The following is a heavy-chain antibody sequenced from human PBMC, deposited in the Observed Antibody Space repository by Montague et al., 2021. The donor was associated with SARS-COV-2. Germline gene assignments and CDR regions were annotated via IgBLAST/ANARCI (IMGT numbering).Heavy chain of an antibody. D-gene: IGHD2-2*01. V-gene: IGHV4-39*07. Sequence: SETLSLTCTVPGDSISSANYYWNWIRQNPGKGLEWIGEVNHSGSTNYXPSLKSRVTISVDTSKNQFSLKLSSVTAADTAVYYCTREGYQVLWSDYYYYGMDVWGQGTTVTVSS. CDR2: VNHSGST. CDR3: TREGYQVLWSDYYYYGMDV. J-gene: IGHJ6*02. CDR1: GDSISSANYY.